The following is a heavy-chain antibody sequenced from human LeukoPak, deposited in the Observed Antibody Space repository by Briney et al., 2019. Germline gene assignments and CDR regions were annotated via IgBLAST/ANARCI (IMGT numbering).Heavy chain of an antibody. D-gene: IGHD2-2*01. CDR2: IYSGGST. V-gene: IGHV3-53*01. CDR1: GFTVSSNY. Sequence: GRSLRLSCAASGFTVSSNYMSWVRQAPGKGLEWVSVIYSGGSTYYADSVKGRFTISRDNSKNTLYLQMNSLRAEDTAVYYCARERRCSSTSCKDAFDIWGQGTMVTVSS. J-gene: IGHJ3*02. CDR3: ARERRCSSTSCKDAFDI.